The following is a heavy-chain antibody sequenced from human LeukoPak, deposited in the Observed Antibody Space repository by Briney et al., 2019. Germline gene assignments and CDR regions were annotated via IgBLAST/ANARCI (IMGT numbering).Heavy chain of an antibody. CDR1: GFTFSSYG. CDR2: ISYDGSNK. D-gene: IGHD3-22*01. CDR3: AKGGDSSGPDAFDI. Sequence: GGSLRLSCAASGFTFSSYGMHWVRQAPGKGLEWAAVISYDGSNKYYADSVKGRFTISRDNSKNTLYLQMNSLRAEDTAVYYCAKGGDSSGPDAFDIWGQGTMVTVSS. V-gene: IGHV3-30*18. J-gene: IGHJ3*02.